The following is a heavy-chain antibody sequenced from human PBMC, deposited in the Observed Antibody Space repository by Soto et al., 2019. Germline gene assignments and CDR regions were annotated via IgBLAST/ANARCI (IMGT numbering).Heavy chain of an antibody. V-gene: IGHV4-59*08. J-gene: IGHJ3*02. Sequence: SETLTLTCTVAGDSISSYYWSWIRQPPGKGLEWIGYIYYSGSTNYNPSLKSRVTISVDTSTNQLSLKLSSVTAADTAVYYCARRYGSFFDIWGQGTMVTVS. CDR2: IYYSGST. D-gene: IGHD3-10*01. CDR3: ARRYGSFFDI. CDR1: GDSISSYY.